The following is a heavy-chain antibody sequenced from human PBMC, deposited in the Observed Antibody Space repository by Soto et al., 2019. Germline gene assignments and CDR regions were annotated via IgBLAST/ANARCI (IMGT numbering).Heavy chain of an antibody. J-gene: IGHJ5*02. CDR2: ISSSGSAI. D-gene: IGHD3-22*01. V-gene: IGHV3-48*03. Sequence: PGGSLRLSCAASGFTCSSYEMNWVRQAPGKGLEWVSYISSSGSAIYYPDSVKGPFTISRDNAKNSLSLQMNSLRAEDTAVYYCAREQYYYDTSGISNWFDPWGQGP. CDR1: GFTCSSYE. CDR3: AREQYYYDTSGISNWFDP.